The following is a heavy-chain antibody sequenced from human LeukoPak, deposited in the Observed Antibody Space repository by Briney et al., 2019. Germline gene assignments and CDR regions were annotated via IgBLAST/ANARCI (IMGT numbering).Heavy chain of an antibody. V-gene: IGHV3-11*01. J-gene: IGHJ6*03. D-gene: IGHD6-19*01. Sequence: GGSLRLSCAASGFTFSDYYMSWIRQAPGKGLEWVSYISSSGSTIYYADSVKGRFTISRDNAKNSLYLQMNSLRAEDTAVCYCARLVGYSSGWLGYYYYYYMDVWGKGTTVTVSS. CDR1: GFTFSDYY. CDR3: ARLVGYSSGWLGYYYYYYMDV. CDR2: ISSSGSTI.